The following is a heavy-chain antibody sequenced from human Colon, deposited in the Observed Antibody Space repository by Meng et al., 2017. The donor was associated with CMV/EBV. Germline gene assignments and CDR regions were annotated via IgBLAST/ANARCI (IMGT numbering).Heavy chain of an antibody. Sequence: GESLKISCAGSGFTFSNHAMSWVRQAPGMGLEWVSYIGSDGTTIYYADSVRGRFTISRDNAKKSLYLLMNSLRAEDTAVYYCANSRGEYFQRWGQGTLVTVSS. CDR2: IGSDGTTI. CDR1: GFTFSNHA. CDR3: ANSRGEYFQR. J-gene: IGHJ1*01. V-gene: IGHV3-48*03. D-gene: IGHD3-10*01.